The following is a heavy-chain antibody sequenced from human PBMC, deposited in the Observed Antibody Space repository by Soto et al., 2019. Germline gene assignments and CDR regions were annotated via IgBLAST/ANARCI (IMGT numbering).Heavy chain of an antibody. CDR1: GFTFSDHF. CDR2: ISGGASSI. Sequence: GGSLRLSCAASGFTFSDHFMSWIRQAPGKGLEWISYISGGASSIYYADSVKGRFTISRDNAKNSLYLQMNSLRAEDTAVYYCARWRSYGGTRSFDFWGQGTLVTVSS. CDR3: ARWRSYGGTRSFDF. D-gene: IGHD3-16*01. V-gene: IGHV3-11*01. J-gene: IGHJ4*02.